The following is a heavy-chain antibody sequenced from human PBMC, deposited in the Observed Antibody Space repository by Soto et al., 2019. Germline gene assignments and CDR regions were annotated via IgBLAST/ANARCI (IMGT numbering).Heavy chain of an antibody. V-gene: IGHV3-23*01. D-gene: IGHD3-10*01. CDR2: ISGSGGST. CDR3: AKDLEGDYYGSGSYYTNNWFDP. J-gene: IGHJ5*02. Sequence: GGSLRLSCAASGFTFSSYAMSWVRQAPGKGLEWVSAISGSGGSTYYADSVKGRFTISRDNSKNTLYLQMNSLRAEDTAVYYCAKDLEGDYYGSGSYYTNNWFDPWGQGTLVTVSS. CDR1: GFTFSSYA.